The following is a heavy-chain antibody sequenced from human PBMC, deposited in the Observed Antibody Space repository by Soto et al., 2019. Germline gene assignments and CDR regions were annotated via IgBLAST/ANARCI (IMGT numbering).Heavy chain of an antibody. CDR2: ISATGSDI. CDR1: GFTFSSHT. D-gene: IGHD2-2*02. Sequence: GGSLRLSCTDSGFTFSSHTMNWVRQAPGKGLEWVSSISATGSDIYYGDSVMGRFTISRDNAKNSLYLQLNNLRVEDTAVYYCARGHDVVRATAAIRVGYFDNWGQGTVVTVSS. V-gene: IGHV3-21*01. CDR3: ARGHDVVRATAAIRVGYFDN. J-gene: IGHJ4*02.